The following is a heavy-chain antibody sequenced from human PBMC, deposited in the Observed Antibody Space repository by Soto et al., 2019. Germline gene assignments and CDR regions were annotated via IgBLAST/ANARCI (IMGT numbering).Heavy chain of an antibody. J-gene: IGHJ4*02. CDR2: ISYDGSNK. V-gene: IGHV3-30*18. D-gene: IGHD3-3*01. CDR3: AKDLETYYDFWSGFDY. Sequence: QVQLVESGGGVVKPGRSLRLSCAASGFTFSSYGMHWVRQAPGKGLEWVAVISYDGSNKYYADSVKGRFTISRDNSKNTLYLQMNSLRAEDTAVYYCAKDLETYYDFWSGFDYWGQGTLVTVSS. CDR1: GFTFSSYG.